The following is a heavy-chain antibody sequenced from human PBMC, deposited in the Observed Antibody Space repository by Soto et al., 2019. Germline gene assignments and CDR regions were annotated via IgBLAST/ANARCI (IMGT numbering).Heavy chain of an antibody. V-gene: IGHV3-64*01. CDR2: ISSNGRST. Sequence: TGGSLRLSCATSGFTFSTYAIHWVRQAPGKGLEYVSAISSNGRSTYYANSVKGRFTISRDNSKNTLYLQMDSLRAEDMAVYYCASDGCTIGVCYAPSDDWGAGALVTDSS. D-gene: IGHD2-8*01. CDR3: ASDGCTIGVCYAPSDD. J-gene: IGHJ1*01. CDR1: GFTFSTYA.